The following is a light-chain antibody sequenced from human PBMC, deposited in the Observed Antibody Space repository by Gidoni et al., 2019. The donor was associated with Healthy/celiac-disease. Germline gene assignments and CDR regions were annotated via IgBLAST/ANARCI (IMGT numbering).Light chain of an antibody. V-gene: IGLV3-25*03. CDR1: ALPKQY. CDR3: QSADSSGTYGV. Sequence: SYELTQPPSVSVSPGQTARITCSGDALPKQYAYWYQQKPGQAPVLVIYQDSERPSGIPERFSGSSSGTTVTLTISGVQAEDEADYYCQSADSSGTYGVFGTGTKVTVL. J-gene: IGLJ1*01. CDR2: QDS.